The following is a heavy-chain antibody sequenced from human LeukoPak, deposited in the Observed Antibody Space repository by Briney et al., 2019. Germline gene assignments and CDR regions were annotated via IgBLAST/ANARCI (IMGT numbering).Heavy chain of an antibody. CDR3: ARRRSGNSYVDY. CDR1: GGSISSSSYY. D-gene: IGHD5-18*01. CDR2: FYYSGST. J-gene: IGHJ4*02. V-gene: IGHV4-39*01. Sequence: PSETLSLTCTVSGGSISSSSYYWGWIRQPPGKGLEWTGSFYYSGSTYYNPSLKSRVTISVDTSKNQFSLKLSSVTATDTAVDYCARRRSGNSYVDYWGQGTLVTVSS.